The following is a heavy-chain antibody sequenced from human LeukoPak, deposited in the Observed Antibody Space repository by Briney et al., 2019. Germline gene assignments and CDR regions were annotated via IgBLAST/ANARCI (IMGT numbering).Heavy chain of an antibody. D-gene: IGHD6-13*01. CDR3: ARDLAAAGSDAFDI. CDR2: IYYGGST. J-gene: IGHJ3*02. V-gene: IGHV4-59*01. Sequence: SETLSLTCTVSGGSISSYYWSWTRQPPGKGLEWIGYIYYGGSTNYNPSLKSRVTISVDTSKNQFSLKLSSVTAADTAVYYCARDLAAAGSDAFDIWGQGTMVTVSS. CDR1: GGSISSYY.